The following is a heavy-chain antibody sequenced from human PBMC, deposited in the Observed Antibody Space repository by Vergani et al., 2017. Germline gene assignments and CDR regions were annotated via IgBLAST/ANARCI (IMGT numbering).Heavy chain of an antibody. Sequence: EVQLVESGGGLVQPGGSLRLSCAASGFTFSSYSMNWVRQAPGKGLEWVSYISSSSSTIYYADSVKGRFTISRDNAKNSLYLQMNSLRAEDTAVYYCARTPFIAVAGVTEPHIRTYYFDYWGQGTLVTVSS. V-gene: IGHV3-48*01. J-gene: IGHJ4*02. CDR2: ISSSSSTI. CDR3: ARTPFIAVAGVTEPHIRTYYFDY. CDR1: GFTFSSYS. D-gene: IGHD6-19*01.